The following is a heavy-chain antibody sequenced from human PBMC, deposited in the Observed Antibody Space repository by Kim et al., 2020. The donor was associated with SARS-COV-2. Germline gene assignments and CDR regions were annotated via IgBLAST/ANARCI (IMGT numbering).Heavy chain of an antibody. CDR1: GFTFSSYS. D-gene: IGHD1-20*01. Sequence: GGSLRLSCAASGFTFSSYSMNWVRQAPGKGLEWVSSISSSSSYIYYADSVKGRFTISRDNAKNSLYLQMNSLRAEDTAVYYCAREVFISQGNWFDPWGQGTLVTVSS. V-gene: IGHV3-21*04. CDR2: ISSSSSYI. CDR3: AREVFISQGNWFDP. J-gene: IGHJ5*02.